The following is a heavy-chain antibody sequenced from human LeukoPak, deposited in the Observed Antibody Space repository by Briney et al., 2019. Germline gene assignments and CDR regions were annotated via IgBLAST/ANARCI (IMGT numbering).Heavy chain of an antibody. CDR2: IYSGGST. CDR3: VGRDDSSGCYRGGVDY. D-gene: IGHD3-22*01. Sequence: GALRLSCAASGFTVSSNYMSWVRQAPGKRLEWVSVIYSGGSTYYADSVKGRFTISRDNSKNTLYLQMNSLRAEDTAVYYCVGRDDSSGCYRGGVDYWGQGTLVTVSS. V-gene: IGHV3-53*01. J-gene: IGHJ4*02. CDR1: GFTVSSNY.